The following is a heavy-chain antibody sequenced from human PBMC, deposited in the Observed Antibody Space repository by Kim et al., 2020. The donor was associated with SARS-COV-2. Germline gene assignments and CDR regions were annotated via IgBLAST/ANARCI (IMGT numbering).Heavy chain of an antibody. D-gene: IGHD3-9*01. CDR2: ISYDGSNK. J-gene: IGHJ6*02. Sequence: GGSLRLSCAASGFTFSSYGMHWVRQAPGKGLEWVAVISYDGSNKYYADSVKGRFTISRDNSKNTLYLQMNSLRAEDTAVYYCAKDLYYDILTGYSYYYYYGMDVWGQWTTVTVSS. CDR1: GFTFSSYG. V-gene: IGHV3-30*18. CDR3: AKDLYYDILTGYSYYYYYGMDV.